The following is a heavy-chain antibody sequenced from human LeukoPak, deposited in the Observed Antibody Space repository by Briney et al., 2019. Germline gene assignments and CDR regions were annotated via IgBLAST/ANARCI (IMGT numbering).Heavy chain of an antibody. J-gene: IGHJ4*02. Sequence: GGSLRLSCAASGFTVSSNYMSWVRQAPGKGLEWVSVIYSGGSTYYADSVKGRFTIPRDNSKNTLYLQMNSLRAEDTAVYYCARGPRWAAAGAFDYWGQGTLVTVSS. CDR2: IYSGGST. CDR1: GFTVSSNY. D-gene: IGHD6-13*01. V-gene: IGHV3-66*01. CDR3: ARGPRWAAAGAFDY.